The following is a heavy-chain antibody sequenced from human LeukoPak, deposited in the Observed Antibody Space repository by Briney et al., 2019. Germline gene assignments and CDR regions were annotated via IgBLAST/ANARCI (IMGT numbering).Heavy chain of an antibody. J-gene: IGHJ5*02. V-gene: IGHV3-30*18. CDR2: ISYDGSNK. Sequence: GGSLRLSCAASGFTFSSYGMHWVRQAPGKGLEWVAVISYDGSNKYYADSVKGRFTISRDNSKNTLYLQMNSLRAEDTAVYYCGKGPGYSVYDNLPHHWGQGTLVTVSS. D-gene: IGHD5/OR15-5a*01. CDR3: GKGPGYSVYDNLPHH. CDR1: GFTFSSYG.